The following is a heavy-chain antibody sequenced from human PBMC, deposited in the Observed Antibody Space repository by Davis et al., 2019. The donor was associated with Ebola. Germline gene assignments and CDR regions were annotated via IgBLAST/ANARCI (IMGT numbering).Heavy chain of an antibody. J-gene: IGHJ1*01. CDR3: ARDAVGGGRTGKYLQH. CDR1: GITVGSNY. CDR2: IYSVGTT. V-gene: IGHV3-66*02. D-gene: IGHD3-10*01. Sequence: GESLKISCAASGITVGSNYMNWVRQAPGKGPEWVSVIYSVGTTYYADSVKGQFPISRDSSKNTLYLEMNSLRPEDTAVYYCARDAVGGGRTGKYLQHWGQGTLVTVSS.